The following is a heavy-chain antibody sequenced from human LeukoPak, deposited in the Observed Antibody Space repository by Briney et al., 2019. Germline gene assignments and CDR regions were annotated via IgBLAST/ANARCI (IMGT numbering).Heavy chain of an antibody. CDR3: AKGGPEHYYYYYMDV. J-gene: IGHJ6*03. D-gene: IGHD1-14*01. CDR1: GFTFSNYV. CDR2: IRYDGSNK. V-gene: IGHV3-30*02. Sequence: GGSLRLSCAASGFTFSNYVIHWVRQAPGKGLEWVAFIRYDGSNKYYADSVKGRFTISRDDSRNTLYLQMNSLRAEDTAVYYCAKGGPEHYYYYYMDVWGKGTTVTISS.